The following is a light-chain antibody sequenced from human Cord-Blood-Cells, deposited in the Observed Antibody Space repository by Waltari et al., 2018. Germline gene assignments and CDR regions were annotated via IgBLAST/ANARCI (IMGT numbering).Light chain of an antibody. CDR1: SSDVGGYHD. V-gene: IGLV2-14*03. J-gene: IGLJ1*01. CDR3: SSYTSSSTLV. Sequence: QSALTQPAPVSGSPGQSITISCTGTSSDVGGYHDVSWNQQHPGKAPKLMIYDVSNRPSGVSYRFSGSKSGNTASLTISGLQAEDEADYYCSSYTSSSTLVFGTGTKVTVL. CDR2: DVS.